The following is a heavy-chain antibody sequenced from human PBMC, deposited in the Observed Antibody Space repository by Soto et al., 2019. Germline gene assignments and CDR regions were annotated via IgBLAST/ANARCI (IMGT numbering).Heavy chain of an antibody. V-gene: IGHV3-21*01. Sequence: PGGSLRLSCAASGFTFSSYSMNCVRQARWRGLEWVSSISSSSSYIYYADSVKGRFTISRDNAKNSLYLQMNSLRAEDTAVYYCARDYPLVYIAARPRSAFDIWGQGTMVTVSS. CDR2: ISSSSSYI. CDR1: GFTFSSYS. CDR3: ARDYPLVYIAARPRSAFDI. D-gene: IGHD6-6*01. J-gene: IGHJ3*02.